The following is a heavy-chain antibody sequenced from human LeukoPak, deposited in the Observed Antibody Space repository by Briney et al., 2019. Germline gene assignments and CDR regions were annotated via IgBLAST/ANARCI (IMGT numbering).Heavy chain of an antibody. CDR1: GFTFSSYV. CDR2: IGGSGGST. Sequence: GGFLRLSCVASGFTFSSYVMSWVRQAPGKGLEWVSGIGGSGGSTYYADSVKGRFTISRDNSKNTLYVQMNSLRAADTAVYYCALGPRYCSSTSCYPYAFDIWGQGTMVTVSS. D-gene: IGHD2-2*01. J-gene: IGHJ3*02. V-gene: IGHV3-23*01. CDR3: ALGPRYCSSTSCYPYAFDI.